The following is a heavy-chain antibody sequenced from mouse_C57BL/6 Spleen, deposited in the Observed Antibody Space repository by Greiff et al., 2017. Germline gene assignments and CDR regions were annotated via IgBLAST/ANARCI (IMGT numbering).Heavy chain of an antibody. CDR3: ARSRVYAMDY. Sequence: QVQLQQPRAELVRPGSSVKLSCKASGYTFTSYWMDWVKQRPGQGLEWIGNIYPSDSETHYNQKFKDKATLTVDKSSSTAYMQLSSLTSEDSAVYYCARSRVYAMDYWGQGTSVTVSS. CDR2: IYPSDSET. J-gene: IGHJ4*01. CDR1: GYTFTSYW. V-gene: IGHV1-61*01.